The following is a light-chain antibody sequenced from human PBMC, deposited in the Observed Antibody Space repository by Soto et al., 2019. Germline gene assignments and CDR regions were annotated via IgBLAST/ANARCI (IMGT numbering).Light chain of an antibody. CDR1: QGISRY. CDR2: AAS. CDR3: QQYYSYPRT. Sequence: AIRMTQSPSSFSASTGDRVTITCRASQGISRYLAWYQEKPGKAPKLLIYAASTLQSGVPSRFSGSGSGTDFTVTISCLQSEDFATYYCQQYYSYPRTFGQATKVEIK. V-gene: IGKV1-8*01. J-gene: IGKJ1*01.